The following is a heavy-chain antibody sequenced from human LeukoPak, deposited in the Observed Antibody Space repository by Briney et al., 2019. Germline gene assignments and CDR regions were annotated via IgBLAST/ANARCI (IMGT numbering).Heavy chain of an antibody. CDR2: INSDGSST. CDR1: GFTFSSYW. CDR3: ARDRGQQLVLGLFDY. D-gene: IGHD6-13*01. J-gene: IGHJ4*02. V-gene: IGHV3-74*01. Sequence: GGSLRLSCAASGFTFSSYWMHWVRQAPGKGLVWVSRINSDGSSTSYADSVKGRFTISRDNAKNTLYLQMNSLRAEDTAVYYCARDRGQQLVLGLFDYWGQGTLVTASS.